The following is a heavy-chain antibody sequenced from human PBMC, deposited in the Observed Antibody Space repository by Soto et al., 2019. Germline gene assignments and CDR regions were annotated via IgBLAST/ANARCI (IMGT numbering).Heavy chain of an antibody. D-gene: IGHD4-17*01. CDR3: ARDVGVGGDYDYYYYGMDV. CDR2: ISAYNGNT. J-gene: IGHJ6*02. Sequence: ASVKVSCKASGYTFTSYGISWVRQAPGQGLEWMGWISAYNGNTNYAQKLQGRVTMTTDTSTSTAYMELRSLRSDDTAVYYCARDVGVGGDYDYYYYGMDVSGPGPTGT. CDR1: GYTFTSYG. V-gene: IGHV1-18*01.